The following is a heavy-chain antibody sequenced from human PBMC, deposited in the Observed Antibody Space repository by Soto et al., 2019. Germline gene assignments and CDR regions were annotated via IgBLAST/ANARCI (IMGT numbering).Heavy chain of an antibody. CDR2: ISSSSSYI. CDR3: ASDQPGYSYGYGLGY. D-gene: IGHD5-18*01. Sequence: EVQLVESGGGLVKPGGSLRLSCAASGFTFSSYSMNWVRQAPGKGLEWVSSISSSSSYIYYADSVKGRFTISRDNAKNSLYLQMNSLRAEDTAVYYCASDQPGYSYGYGLGYWGQGTLVTVSS. J-gene: IGHJ4*02. CDR1: GFTFSSYS. V-gene: IGHV3-21*01.